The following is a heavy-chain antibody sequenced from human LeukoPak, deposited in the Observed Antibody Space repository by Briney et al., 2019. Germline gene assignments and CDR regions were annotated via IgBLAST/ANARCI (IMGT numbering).Heavy chain of an antibody. V-gene: IGHV3-30*18. D-gene: IGHD5-12*01. J-gene: IGHJ4*02. CDR3: AKGGGYESAGDY. CDR2: ISYDGSNK. CDR1: GFTFSSYG. Sequence: PGGSLRLSCAASGFTFSSYGMHWVRQAPGKGLEWVAVISYDGSNKYYADSGKGRFTITRDNSKNTLYLQMNSLRAEDTAVYYCAKGGGYESAGDYWGQGTLVSVSS.